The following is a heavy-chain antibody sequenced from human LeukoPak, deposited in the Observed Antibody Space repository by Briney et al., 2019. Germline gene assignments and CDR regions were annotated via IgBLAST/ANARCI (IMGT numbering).Heavy chain of an antibody. J-gene: IGHJ4*02. D-gene: IGHD3-16*01. CDR1: GFNFTISW. Sequence: GGSLRPSCAASGFNFTISWMSWVRQAPGKGLEWVGRIKSKIDGVTTDYAAHVKGRFTISREDSKNMLYLQMNSLKAEDTGVYYCTTVFGGLRFSRGGVQGTLVTVSS. V-gene: IGHV3-15*01. CDR3: TTVFGGLRFSRG. CDR2: IKSKIDGVTT.